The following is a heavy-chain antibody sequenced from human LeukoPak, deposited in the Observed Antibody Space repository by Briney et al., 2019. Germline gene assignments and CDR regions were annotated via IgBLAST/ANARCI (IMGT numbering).Heavy chain of an antibody. D-gene: IGHD3-10*01. CDR2: ISSSSSYT. CDR3: ARAKDVLLWFGESYGRDV. J-gene: IGHJ6*02. CDR1: GFTFSDYY. Sequence: GGSLRLSCAASGFTFSDYYMSWIRQAPGKGLEWVSYISSSSSYTNYADSVKGRFTISRDNAKNSLYLQMNSLRAEDTAVYYCARAKDVLLWFGESYGRDVWGQGTTVSVSS. V-gene: IGHV3-11*05.